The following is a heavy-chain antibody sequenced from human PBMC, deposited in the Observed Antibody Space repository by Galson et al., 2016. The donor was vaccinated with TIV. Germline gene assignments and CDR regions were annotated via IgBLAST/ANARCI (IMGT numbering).Heavy chain of an antibody. CDR2: IIPLFGEA. CDR1: GGTFSSFV. Sequence: SVKVSCKASGGTFSSFVVTWVRQAPGQGLEWMGGIIPLFGEAHYAPKFQGRVTISADESTGTVYMELRSLRSGDTAVYYCAKCRNTAMDTYYYYYGLDVWGQGTTVTVSS. V-gene: IGHV1-69*13. D-gene: IGHD5-18*01. J-gene: IGHJ6*02. CDR3: AKCRNTAMDTYYYYYGLDV.